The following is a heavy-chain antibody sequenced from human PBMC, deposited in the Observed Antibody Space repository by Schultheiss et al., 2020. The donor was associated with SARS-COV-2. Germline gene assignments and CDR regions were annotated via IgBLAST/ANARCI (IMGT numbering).Heavy chain of an antibody. J-gene: IGHJ4*02. Sequence: ASVKVSCKVSGYTLTELSMHWVRQAPGKGLEWMGGFDPEDGETIYAQKFQGRVTMTEDTSTDTAYMELSSLRSDDTAVYYCARGPRSSGWYYFDYWGQGTLVTVSS. CDR1: GYTLTELS. CDR3: ARGPRSSGWYYFDY. CDR2: FDPEDGET. V-gene: IGHV1-24*01. D-gene: IGHD6-19*01.